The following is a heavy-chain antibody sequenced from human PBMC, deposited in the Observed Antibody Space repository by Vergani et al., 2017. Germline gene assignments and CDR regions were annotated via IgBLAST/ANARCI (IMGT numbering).Heavy chain of an antibody. J-gene: IGHJ4*02. D-gene: IGHD4-17*01. CDR2: INWNSGNV. CDR1: GFTFNDYA. Sequence: EVQLVESGGGLVQPGRSLRLSCAASGFTFNDYAMHWVRQAPGKGLEWVSSINWNSGNVGYADSVKGRFTISRDNAKNSLFLQMNSLRAEDTAVYYCASQTTVTRDGYWGQGTLVTVSS. CDR3: ASQTTVTRDGY. V-gene: IGHV3-9*01.